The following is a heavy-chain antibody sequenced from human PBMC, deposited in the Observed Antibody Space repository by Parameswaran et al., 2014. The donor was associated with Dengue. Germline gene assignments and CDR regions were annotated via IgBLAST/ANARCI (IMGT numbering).Heavy chain of an antibody. V-gene: IGHV4-34*01. CDR2: VNHSGNT. D-gene: IGHD1-14*01. CDR3: ARAPASVRPWSAPQRYHHYKGLDV. Sequence: RWIRQPPGKGPEWIGEVNHSGNTNYNPSLRSRVVVSIDTSRNHFSLTLSSVSAADTGVYFCARAPASVRPWSAPQRYHHYKGLDVWGQGTTVTVSS. J-gene: IGHJ6*02.